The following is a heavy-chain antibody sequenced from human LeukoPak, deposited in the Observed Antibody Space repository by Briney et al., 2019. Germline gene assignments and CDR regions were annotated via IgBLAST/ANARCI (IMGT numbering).Heavy chain of an antibody. V-gene: IGHV1-2*02. CDR1: GYTFTGNY. CDR2: INTKSGGT. Sequence: EASVKVSCKTSGYTFTGNYMHWVRQAPGQGLEWLGWINTKSGGTKNAREFQGRVTMTRDTSISTAYMELSRLTSDDTAVYYCARATNWTDAGIDYWGQGSLVTVSS. CDR3: ARATNWTDAGIDY. D-gene: IGHD1-1*01. J-gene: IGHJ4*02.